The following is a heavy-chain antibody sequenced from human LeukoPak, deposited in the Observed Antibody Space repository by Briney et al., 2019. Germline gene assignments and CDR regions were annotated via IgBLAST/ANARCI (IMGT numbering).Heavy chain of an antibody. J-gene: IGHJ4*02. D-gene: IGHD2-21*02. Sequence: ASVKVSCKASGYTFTGYYMHWVRQAPGQGLEWMGWINPNSGGTNYAQKFQGRVTMTRDTSISTAYMELRSLRSDDTAVYYCARDRHISGVVVTAIPFYWGQGTLVTVSS. CDR3: ARDRHISGVVVTAIPFY. V-gene: IGHV1-2*02. CDR2: INPNSGGT. CDR1: GYTFTGYY.